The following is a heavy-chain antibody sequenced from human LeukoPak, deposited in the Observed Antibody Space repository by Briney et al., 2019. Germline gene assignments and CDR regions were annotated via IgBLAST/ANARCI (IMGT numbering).Heavy chain of an antibody. CDR3: VGPVGGYYGSGSQEGY. CDR1: GGTFSSYA. CDR2: IIPILGIA. V-gene: IGHV1-69*04. J-gene: IGHJ4*02. D-gene: IGHD3-10*01. Sequence: GASVKVSCKASGGTFSSYAISWVRQAPGQGLEWMGRIIPILGIANYAQKFQGRVTITADKSTSTAYMGLSSLRSEDTAVHYCVGPVGGYYGSGSQEGYWGQGTLVTVSS.